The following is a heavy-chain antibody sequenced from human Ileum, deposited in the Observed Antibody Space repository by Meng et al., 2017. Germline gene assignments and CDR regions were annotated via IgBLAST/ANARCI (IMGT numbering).Heavy chain of an antibody. D-gene: IGHD5-12*01. CDR1: GYSISSGYY. J-gene: IGHJ4*02. V-gene: IGHV4-38-2*02. Sequence: SETLSLTCTVSGYSISSGYYWGWVRQPPGKGLEWIGSVYHSGSTYYNPSLKSRVTISVDTSENQFSLKLSSVTAADTAVYYCARVACGYPGVYWGQGTLVTVSS. CDR2: VYHSGST. CDR3: ARVACGYPGVY.